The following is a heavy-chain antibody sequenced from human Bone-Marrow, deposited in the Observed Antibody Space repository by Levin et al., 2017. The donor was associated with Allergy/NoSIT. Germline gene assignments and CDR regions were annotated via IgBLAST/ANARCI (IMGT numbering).Heavy chain of an antibody. Sequence: GESLKISCAASGFSFSVFPIHWVRQASGKGLEWVGRIKSKPNNYATAYGASVRGRFTISRDDSMNTAYLHMDSLKTEDTAMYFCATDSALQPWDYFHYWGQGTLVTVSS. CDR3: ATDSALQPWDYFHY. CDR2: IKSKPNNYAT. V-gene: IGHV3-73*01. J-gene: IGHJ4*02. D-gene: IGHD1-26*01. CDR1: GFSFSVFP.